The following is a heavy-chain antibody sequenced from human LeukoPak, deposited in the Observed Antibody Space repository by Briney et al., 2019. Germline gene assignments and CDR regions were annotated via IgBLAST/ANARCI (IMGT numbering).Heavy chain of an antibody. Sequence: PSETLSLTCIVSGGSLSSYYWSWIRQPAGKGLEWIGRIHTSGSTNYNPSLKSRVTMSVDTSKNQFSLKLTSVTAADTAVYYCARAGDYGDYVGWFDPWGQGTLVTVSS. CDR3: ARAGDYGDYVGWFDP. D-gene: IGHD4-17*01. V-gene: IGHV4-4*07. CDR2: IHTSGST. J-gene: IGHJ5*02. CDR1: GGSLSSYY.